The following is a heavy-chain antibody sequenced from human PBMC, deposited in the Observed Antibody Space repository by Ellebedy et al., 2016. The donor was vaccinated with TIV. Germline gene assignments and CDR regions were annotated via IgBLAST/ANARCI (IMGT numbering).Heavy chain of an antibody. J-gene: IGHJ4*02. CDR1: AFTFSDHD. CDR3: ARALPSTR. D-gene: IGHD2-2*01. V-gene: IGHV3-72*01. CDR2: IRNKVYTT. Sequence: PGGSLRLSCAASAFTFSDHDMDWVRQAPGKGLEWVARIRNKVYTTEYAASVIGRFTVSRDDSKNSLYLQMNNLKTEDTAVYYCARALPSTRWGQGTLVTVSS.